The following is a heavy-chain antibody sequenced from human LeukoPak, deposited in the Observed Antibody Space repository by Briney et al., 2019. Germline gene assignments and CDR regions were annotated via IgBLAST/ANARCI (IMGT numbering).Heavy chain of an antibody. Sequence: KPSETLSLTCTVSGYSISSGYYWGWIRQPPGKGLEWIGSIYQSGSTNYNPSLKSRVTISVDTSKIQFSLKLSSVTVADTAVYYCARVNINGSGTYYTNWFDPWGQGTLVTVSS. CDR2: IYQSGST. D-gene: IGHD3-10*01. V-gene: IGHV4-38-2*02. CDR1: GYSISSGYY. CDR3: ARVNINGSGTYYTNWFDP. J-gene: IGHJ5*02.